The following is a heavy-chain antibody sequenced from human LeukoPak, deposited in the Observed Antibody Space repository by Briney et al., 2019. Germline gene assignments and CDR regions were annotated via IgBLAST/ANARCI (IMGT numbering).Heavy chain of an antibody. CDR1: GGSFSGYY. V-gene: IGHV4-34*01. CDR3: ARDRGGHYYDHLYYYGMDV. CDR2: INHSGST. D-gene: IGHD3-22*01. Sequence: SETLCHTRAVYGGSFSGYYWSWIRQPPGKGLEWIGEINHSGSTNYNPSLKSRVTISVDTSKNQFSLKLSSVTAADTAVYYCARDRGGHYYDHLYYYGMDVWGPGNTGTVSS. J-gene: IGHJ6*02.